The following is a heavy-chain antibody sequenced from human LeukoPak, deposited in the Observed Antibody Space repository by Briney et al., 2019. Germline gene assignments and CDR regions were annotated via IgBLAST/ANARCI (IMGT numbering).Heavy chain of an antibody. CDR3: ARDHGRMVRGVIIG. CDR1: GFTFSSYA. J-gene: IGHJ4*02. Sequence: GRSLRLSCAASGFTFSSYAMHWVRQAPGKGLEWVAVISYDGSNKNYADSVKGRFTISRDNSKNTLYLQMNSLRAEDTAVYYCARDHGRMVRGVIIGWGQGTLVTVSS. D-gene: IGHD3-10*01. CDR2: ISYDGSNK. V-gene: IGHV3-30-3*01.